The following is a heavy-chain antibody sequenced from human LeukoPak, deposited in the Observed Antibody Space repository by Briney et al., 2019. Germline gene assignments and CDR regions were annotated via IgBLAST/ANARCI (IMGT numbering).Heavy chain of an antibody. V-gene: IGHV3-21*01. Sequence: GGSQRLSCAASGFTFDDYGMNWVRQAPGKGLEWVSCISSSSSYIYYADSAKGRFTVSRDNAKNSLYLQMNSLRAEDTAVYYCARAHNWKYGSFDFWGQGTLVTVSS. J-gene: IGHJ4*02. CDR2: ISSSSSYI. D-gene: IGHD1-7*01. CDR3: ARAHNWKYGSFDF. CDR1: GFTFDDYG.